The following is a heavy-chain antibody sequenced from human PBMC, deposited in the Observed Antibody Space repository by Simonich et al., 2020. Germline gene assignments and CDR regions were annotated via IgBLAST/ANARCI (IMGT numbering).Heavy chain of an antibody. J-gene: IGHJ4*02. V-gene: IGHV1-2*02. CDR1: GYTFTGYY. CDR2: INPNSCGT. CDR3: ASSKLATIDY. D-gene: IGHD5-12*01. Sequence: QVQLVQSGAEVKKPGASVKVSCKASGYTFTGYYMHWVRQAPGKGLEWMGWINPNSCGTNYAQKFQGRVTMTRDTSISTAYMELSRLRSDDTAVYYCASSKLATIDYWGQGTLVTVSS.